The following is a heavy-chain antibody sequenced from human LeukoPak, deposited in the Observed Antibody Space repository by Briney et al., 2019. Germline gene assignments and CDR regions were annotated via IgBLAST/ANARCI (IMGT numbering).Heavy chain of an antibody. Sequence: SETLSLTCAVYGGSFSGYYWSWIRQPPGKGLEWIGEINHSGSTNYNPSLKSRVTISVDTSKNQLSLKLSSVTAADTAVYYCARLQTRGATTHYYYYGMDVWGQGTTVTVSS. CDR2: INHSGST. CDR3: ARLQTRGATTHYYYYGMDV. CDR1: GGSFSGYY. V-gene: IGHV4-34*01. J-gene: IGHJ6*02. D-gene: IGHD1-26*01.